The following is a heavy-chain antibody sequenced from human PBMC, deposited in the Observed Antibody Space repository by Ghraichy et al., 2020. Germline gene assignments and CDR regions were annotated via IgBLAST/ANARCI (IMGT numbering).Heavy chain of an antibody. CDR1: GASISSYY. CDR3: ARDLPTMGGDYDDFDI. J-gene: IGHJ3*02. CDR2: FYYNGSP. Sequence: SETLSLTCTVSGASISSYYWSWIRQPPGKGLEWIGYFYYNGSPNYNPSLKSRVTISVDTSKNQISLNLSSVTAADTAVYYCARDLPTMGGDYDDFDIWGQGTMVTVSS. V-gene: IGHV4-59*01. D-gene: IGHD4/OR15-4a*01.